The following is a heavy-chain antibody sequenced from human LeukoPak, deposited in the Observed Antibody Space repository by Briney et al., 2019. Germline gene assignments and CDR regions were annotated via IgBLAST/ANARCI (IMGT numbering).Heavy chain of an antibody. D-gene: IGHD1-1*01. CDR2: INPNSGGT. Sequence: ASVKVSCKASGYTFTGYYMHWERRAPGQGLEWMGWINPNSGGTNYAQKFQGRVTMTRDTSISTAYMELSRLRSDDTAVYYCARDLWNDGANWFDPWGQGTLVTVSS. CDR1: GYTFTGYY. CDR3: ARDLWNDGANWFDP. V-gene: IGHV1-2*02. J-gene: IGHJ5*02.